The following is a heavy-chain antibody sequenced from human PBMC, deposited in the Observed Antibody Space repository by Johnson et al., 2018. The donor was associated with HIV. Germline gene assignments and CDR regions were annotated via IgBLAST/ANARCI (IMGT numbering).Heavy chain of an antibody. D-gene: IGHD5-24*01. V-gene: IGHV3-53*01. J-gene: IGHJ3*01. CDR2: IYSGGST. CDR3: AKDIGDGYNRWGAFDF. CDR1: GFIVSSNY. Sequence: VQLVESGGGLIQPGGSLRLSCAASGFIVSSNYMSWVRQAPGKGLEWVSVIYSGGSTYYADSVKGRFTISRDNPKNTLFLQMSSLRAEDAAVYYCAKDIGDGYNRWGAFDFWGQGTMVTVSS.